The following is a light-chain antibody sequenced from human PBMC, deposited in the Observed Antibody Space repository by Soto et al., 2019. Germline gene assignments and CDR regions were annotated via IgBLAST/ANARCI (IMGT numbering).Light chain of an antibody. CDR2: AAS. V-gene: IGKV1-39*01. CDR3: QQYNNWPPIT. Sequence: DIQMTQSPSSLSASVGDRVTITCRASLSVNTYLNWYQHKPGTAPKHLIYAASTLQSGVPSRFSGSGSGTEFTLTISSLQSEDFAVYYCQQYNNWPPITFGQGTRLEIK. CDR1: LSVNTY. J-gene: IGKJ5*01.